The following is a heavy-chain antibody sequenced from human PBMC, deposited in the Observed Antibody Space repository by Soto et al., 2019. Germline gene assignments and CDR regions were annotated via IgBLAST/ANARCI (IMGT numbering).Heavy chain of an antibody. CDR2: IIPIFGTA. CDR3: AESRTYYDFWSGSNWFDP. J-gene: IGHJ5*02. Sequence: ASVKVSCKASGGTFSSYAISWVRQAPGQGLEWMGGIIPIFGTANYAQKFQGRVTITADESTSTAYMELSSLRSEDTAVYYCAESRTYYDFWSGSNWFDPWGQGTLVTVSS. D-gene: IGHD3-3*01. V-gene: IGHV1-69*13. CDR1: GGTFSSYA.